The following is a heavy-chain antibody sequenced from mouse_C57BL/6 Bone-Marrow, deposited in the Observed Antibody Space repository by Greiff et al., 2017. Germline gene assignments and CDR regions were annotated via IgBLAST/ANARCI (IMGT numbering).Heavy chain of an antibody. CDR3: ARYDYDSSHDY. J-gene: IGHJ2*03. CDR1: GYSFTDYN. CDR2: IHPTYGNT. D-gene: IGHD1-1*01. V-gene: IGHV1-39*01. Sequence: EVQLVESGPELVKPGASVKISCKASGYSFTDYNMNWVKQSNGKSLEWIGVIHPTYGNTSYNQKFKGKATLTVDQSSSTAYMQLSSLTSEDSAVYFCARYDYDSSHDYWGRGKGPTVSS.